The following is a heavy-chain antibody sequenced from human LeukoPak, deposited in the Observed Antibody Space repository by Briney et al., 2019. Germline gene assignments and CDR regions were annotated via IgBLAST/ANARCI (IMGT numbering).Heavy chain of an antibody. V-gene: IGHV3-48*01. CDR1: GFTFSSYS. D-gene: IGHD3-3*01. J-gene: IGHJ3*02. CDR2: ISSSSSTI. Sequence: GGSLRLSCAASGFTFSSYSMNWVRQAPGKGLEWVSYISSSSSTIYYADSVKGRFTISRDNAKNSLYLQMNSLRAEDTAVYYCASGDFWSGYAIDDAFDIWGQGTMVTVSS. CDR3: ASGDFWSGYAIDDAFDI.